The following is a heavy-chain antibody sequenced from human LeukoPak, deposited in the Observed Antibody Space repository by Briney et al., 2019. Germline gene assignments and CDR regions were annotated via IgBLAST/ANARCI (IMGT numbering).Heavy chain of an antibody. D-gene: IGHD6-19*01. CDR1: GGSFSGYY. V-gene: IGHV4-34*01. CDR3: ARGLAVAGRDY. CDR2: INHSGGT. J-gene: IGHJ4*02. Sequence: SETLSLTCAVYGGSFSGYYWSWIRRPPGKGLEWIGEINHSGGTNYNPSLKSRVTISVDTSKNQFSLKLSSVTAADTAVYYCARGLAVAGRDYWGQGTLVTVSS.